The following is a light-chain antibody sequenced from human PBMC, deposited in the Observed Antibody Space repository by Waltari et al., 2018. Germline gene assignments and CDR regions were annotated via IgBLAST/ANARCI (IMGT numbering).Light chain of an antibody. V-gene: IGKV1-5*01. Sequence: DIKMTQSPSTLSASVGDSVTITCRANQTISYWLAWYQQQPGKAPRLLSYDASILESGVPERFSGSASGTEFTFSINSLQPDDFACYYCQQYNSYSWTFGQGTKVEIK. CDR1: QTISYW. CDR2: DAS. CDR3: QQYNSYSWT. J-gene: IGKJ1*01.